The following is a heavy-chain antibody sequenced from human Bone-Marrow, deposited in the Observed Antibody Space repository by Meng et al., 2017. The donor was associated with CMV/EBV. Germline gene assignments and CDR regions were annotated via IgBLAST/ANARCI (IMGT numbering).Heavy chain of an antibody. J-gene: IGHJ4*02. Sequence: GESLKISCAASGFTFSSYSMNWVRQAPGKGLEWVSYISSSSSTIYYADSVKGRFTITRDNAKNSLYLQMNSLRAEDTAVYYCARDLTYYGSGSRPPLDYWGQGTLVNGAS. CDR3: ARDLTYYGSGSRPPLDY. D-gene: IGHD3-10*01. CDR2: ISSSSSTI. CDR1: GFTFSSYS. V-gene: IGHV3-48*04.